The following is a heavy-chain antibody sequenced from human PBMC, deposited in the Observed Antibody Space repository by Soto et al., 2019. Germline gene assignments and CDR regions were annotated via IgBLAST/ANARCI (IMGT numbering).Heavy chain of an antibody. V-gene: IGHV4-59*01. CDR3: ARDLASSSPHDYYYYYGMDV. Sequence: PSETLSLTCTVSGGSISSYYWSWIRQPPGKGLEWIGYIYYSGSTNYNPSLKSRVTISVDTSKNQFSLKLSSVTAADTAVYYCARDLASSSPHDYYYYYGMDVWGQGTTVTVSS. D-gene: IGHD6-6*01. CDR1: GGSISSYY. J-gene: IGHJ6*02. CDR2: IYYSGST.